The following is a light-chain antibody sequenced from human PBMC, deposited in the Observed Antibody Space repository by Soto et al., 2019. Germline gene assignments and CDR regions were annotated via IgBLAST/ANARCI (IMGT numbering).Light chain of an antibody. CDR3: YSTDSSGNQRV. Sequence: SYELTQPPSVSVSPGQTARITCSGDALPQKYAFWYQQKSGQAPVLVIYDDNKRPSGIPERFSGSSSGTVATLTISGAQVEDEEDYHCYSTDSSGNQRVFGGGTKLTVL. V-gene: IGLV3-10*03. CDR2: DDN. CDR1: ALPQKY. J-gene: IGLJ3*02.